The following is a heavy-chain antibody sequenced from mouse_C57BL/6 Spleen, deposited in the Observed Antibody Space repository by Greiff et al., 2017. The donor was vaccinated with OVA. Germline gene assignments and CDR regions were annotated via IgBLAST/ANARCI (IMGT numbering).Heavy chain of an antibody. J-gene: IGHJ2*01. Sequence: QVQLQQPGAELVKPGASVTLSCKASGYTFTSYWMQWVKQRPGQGLEWIGEIDPSDSYTNYNQKFKGKATLTVDTSSSTAYMQLSSLTSEDSAVYYCARLPYYGSSYYFDYWGQGTTLTVSS. V-gene: IGHV1-50*01. CDR2: IDPSDSYT. CDR1: GYTFTSYW. CDR3: ARLPYYGSSYYFDY. D-gene: IGHD1-1*01.